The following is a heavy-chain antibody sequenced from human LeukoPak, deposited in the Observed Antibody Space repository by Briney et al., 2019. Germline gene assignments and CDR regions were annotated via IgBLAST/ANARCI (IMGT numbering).Heavy chain of an antibody. CDR2: ISGSGGST. V-gene: IGHV3-23*01. D-gene: IGHD3-3*01. CDR1: GFTFSSYA. CDR3: ARGSATIFGVIDAFDI. Sequence: GGSLRLSCAASGFTFSSYAMSWVRQAPGKGLEWVSAISGSGGSTYYADSVKGRFTISRDNAKNSLYLQMNSLRAEDTAVYYCARGSATIFGVIDAFDIWGQGTMVTVSS. J-gene: IGHJ3*02.